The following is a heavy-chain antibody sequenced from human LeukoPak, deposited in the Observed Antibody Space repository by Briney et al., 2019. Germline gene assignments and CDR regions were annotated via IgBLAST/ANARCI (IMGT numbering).Heavy chain of an antibody. J-gene: IGHJ4*02. CDR2: IQYSGSS. D-gene: IGHD5-24*01. Sequence: PSETLCLTCTVSGGAISSYYWSWIRQPPGKGLEWIGYIQYSGSSNYNSSLKSRVTISVDTSQNHFSLKVSSVTAADTAVYYCARGKRWLQSPFDYWGLGTLVTVSS. CDR3: ARGKRWLQSPFDY. CDR1: GGAISSYY. V-gene: IGHV4-59*01.